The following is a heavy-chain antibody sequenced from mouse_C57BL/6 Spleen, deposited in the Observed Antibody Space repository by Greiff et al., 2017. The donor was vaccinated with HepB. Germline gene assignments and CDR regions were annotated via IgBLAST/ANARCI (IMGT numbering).Heavy chain of an antibody. CDR1: GYTFTSYW. CDR2: IYPGSGST. V-gene: IGHV1-55*01. D-gene: IGHD1-1*01. CDR3: ANYYGSSLYYFDY. Sequence: VQLQQSGAELVKPGASVKMSCKASGYTFTSYWITWVKQRPGQGLEWIGDIYPGSGSTNYNEKFKSKATLTVDTSSSTAYMQLSSLTSEDSAVYYCANYYGSSLYYFDYWGQGTTLTVSS. J-gene: IGHJ2*01.